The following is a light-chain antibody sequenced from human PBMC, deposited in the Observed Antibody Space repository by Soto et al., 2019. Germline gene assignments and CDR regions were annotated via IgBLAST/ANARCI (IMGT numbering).Light chain of an antibody. CDR3: QQYGSSPPSIT. CDR1: QIFIIIY. V-gene: IGKV3-20*01. J-gene: IGKJ3*01. CDR2: GAS. Sequence: EVVLTQSPGTLSLSPGERATLSCRASQIFIIIYLAWYQQKPGQAPRLLIYGASSRATGIPVRFSGSGSGTDFTLTISRLEPEDFAVYYCQQYGSSPPSITFGPGTRWIS.